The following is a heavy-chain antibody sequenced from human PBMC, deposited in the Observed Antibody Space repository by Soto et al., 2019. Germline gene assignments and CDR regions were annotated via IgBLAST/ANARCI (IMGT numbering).Heavy chain of an antibody. CDR2: IWYDGSNK. CDR3: ARPDLDYLYAFDI. J-gene: IGHJ3*02. Sequence: GGSLRLSCAASGFTFSSYGMHWVRQAPGKGLEWVAVIWYDGSNKYYADSVKGRFTISRDNSKNTLYLQMNSLRAEDTAVYYCARPDLDYLYAFDIWGPGTMVNVSS. D-gene: IGHD4-17*01. V-gene: IGHV3-33*01. CDR1: GFTFSSYG.